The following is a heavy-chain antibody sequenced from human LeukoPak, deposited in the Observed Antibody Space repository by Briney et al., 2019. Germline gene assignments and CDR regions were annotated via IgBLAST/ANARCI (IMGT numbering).Heavy chain of an antibody. Sequence: GGSLRLSCAASGFTFDDYAMHWVRQAPGKGLEWVSGISWNSGSIGYAGSVKGRFTISRDNAKNSLYLQMNSLRAEDTALYYCAKGGRTWFDPWGQGTLVTVSS. CDR2: ISWNSGSI. D-gene: IGHD2-15*01. CDR1: GFTFDDYA. J-gene: IGHJ5*02. V-gene: IGHV3-9*01. CDR3: AKGGRTWFDP.